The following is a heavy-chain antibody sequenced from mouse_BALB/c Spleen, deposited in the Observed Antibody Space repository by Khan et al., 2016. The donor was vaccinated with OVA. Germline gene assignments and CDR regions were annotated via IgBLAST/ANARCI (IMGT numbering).Heavy chain of an antibody. D-gene: IGHD2-14*01. CDR1: GFTFSSYV. V-gene: IGHV5-6-5*01. CDR2: ISSDGST. J-gene: IGHJ2*01. CDR3: AREANRYDEYDFDY. Sequence: EVELVESGGDLVKPGGSLKLSCAASGFTFSSYVMSWVRQTPEKRLAWVASISSDGSTYYPDSVKGRFTISRYNARNILYLQLSSLRFVETAMYCCAREANRYDEYDFDYWGQGTTLTVSS.